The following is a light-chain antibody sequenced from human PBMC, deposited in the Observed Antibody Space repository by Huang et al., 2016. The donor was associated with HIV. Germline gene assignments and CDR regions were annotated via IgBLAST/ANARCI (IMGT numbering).Light chain of an antibody. J-gene: IGKJ4*01. CDR3: MQALQTLT. V-gene: IGKV2-28*01. CDR2: LGS. CDR1: QSLLPSNGYNY. Sequence: DIVMTQSPLSLPVTPGEPASISCRSSQSLLPSNGYNYLDWYLQKPGQSPHLVVYLGSKRASGVPDSFSGSGSGTDFPLKISGVEAEDVGVYHCMQALQTLTFGGGTKVEIK.